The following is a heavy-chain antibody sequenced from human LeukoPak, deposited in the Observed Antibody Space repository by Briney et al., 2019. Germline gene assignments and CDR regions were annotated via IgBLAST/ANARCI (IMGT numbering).Heavy chain of an antibody. CDR1: GGTFSSYA. CDR2: IIPIFGTA. J-gene: IGHJ6*03. Sequence: SVKVSCKASGGTFSSYAISWVRQAPGQGLEWMGRIIPIFGTANYAQKFQGRVTITADKSTSTAYMELSSLRSKDTAVYYCARDVAYCSGGSSYSRPPVDYYYYMDVWGKGTTVTVSS. D-gene: IGHD2-15*01. V-gene: IGHV1-69*06. CDR3: ARDVAYCSGGSSYSRPPVDYYYYMDV.